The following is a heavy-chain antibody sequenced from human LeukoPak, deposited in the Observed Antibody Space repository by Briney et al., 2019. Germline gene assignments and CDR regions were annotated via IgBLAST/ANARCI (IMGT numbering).Heavy chain of an antibody. Sequence: SPSETLSLTCGVFGGSISSENWWNRVRQPPGKGLEWIGETYHAGHINYNPSLKGRVTISVDTSKNLFSLKLSSVTAADTSVYYCAREGYSYGYFVDYWGQGTLVTVSS. D-gene: IGHD5-18*01. CDR2: TYHAGHI. CDR1: GGSISSENW. V-gene: IGHV4-4*02. CDR3: AREGYSYGYFVDY. J-gene: IGHJ4*02.